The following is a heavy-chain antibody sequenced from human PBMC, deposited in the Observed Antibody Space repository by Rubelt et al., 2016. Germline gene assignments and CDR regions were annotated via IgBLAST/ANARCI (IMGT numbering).Heavy chain of an antibody. CDR1: GGTFSSYA. CDR2: INPSGGST. J-gene: IGHJ5*02. Sequence: QVQLVQSGAEVKKPGSSVKVSCKASGGTFSSYAISWVRQAPGQGPEWMGIINPSGGSTSYAQKIQGRVTMTRDKCTSTVDMELSSLRAEDTAGYYWARAESELRGDSTDERDGWFDPWGQGTLVTVSS. CDR3: ARAESELRGDSTDERDGWFDP. D-gene: IGHD1-26*01. V-gene: IGHV1-46*01.